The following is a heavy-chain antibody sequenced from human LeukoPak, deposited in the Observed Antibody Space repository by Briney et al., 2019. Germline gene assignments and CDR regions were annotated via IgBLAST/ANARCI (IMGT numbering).Heavy chain of an antibody. CDR1: GFAFRDYY. J-gene: IGHJ5*02. CDR3: ARGGWSRGWFDP. CDR2: ITMTGSVI. Sequence: GGSLRLSCAASGFAFRDYYMSWIRQAPGKGLEWISYITMTGSVIQYSDSVKGRFTTPRDNAKNSLYLQMNSLRAEDTAVYYCARGGWSRGWFDPWGQGTLVTVSS. V-gene: IGHV3-11*01. D-gene: IGHD6-19*01.